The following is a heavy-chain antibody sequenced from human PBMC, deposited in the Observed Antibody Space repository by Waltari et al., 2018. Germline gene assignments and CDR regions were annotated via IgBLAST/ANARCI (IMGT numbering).Heavy chain of an antibody. D-gene: IGHD1-7*01. CDR3: ARGPYISSTGTQYH. CDR1: GFTFTNFW. V-gene: IGHV3-74*01. J-gene: IGHJ5*02. Sequence: EVRLVESGGGLVKPGGDLRLSCVASGFTFTNFWMHWVSQAPGKGLVWVSRINDDGSNATYAETVKGRFTMSRDNAKNTLYLQMSNVRVDDSAVYYCARGPYISSTGTQYHWGQGALVTVSS. CDR2: INDDGSNA.